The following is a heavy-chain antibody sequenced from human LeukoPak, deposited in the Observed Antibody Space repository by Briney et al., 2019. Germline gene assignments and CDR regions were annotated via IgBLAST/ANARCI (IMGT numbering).Heavy chain of an antibody. J-gene: IGHJ4*02. V-gene: IGHV6-1*01. CDR3: ACSYYYDSSGYEQPWNHYFDY. CDR1: GDSVSSNSAA. Sequence: SQTLSLTCAISGDSVSSNSAAWSWIRQSPSRGLEWLGRTYYRSKWYNDYAVSVESRITINPDTSKNQFSLQLNSVTPEDTAVYYCACSYYYDSSGYEQPWNHYFDYWGQGTLVTVSS. CDR2: TYYRSKWYN. D-gene: IGHD3-22*01.